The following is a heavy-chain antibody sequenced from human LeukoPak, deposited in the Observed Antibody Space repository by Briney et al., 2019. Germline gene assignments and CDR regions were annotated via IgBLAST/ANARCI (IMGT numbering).Heavy chain of an antibody. V-gene: IGHV3-66*01. Sequence: GGSLRLSCAASGFTVSSNYMSWVRQAPGKGLEWVSVIYSGGSTYYADSVKGRFTISRDNSKNTLYLQMNSLRAEDTAVYYCAKDFWGVEQWLVLDAFDIWGQGTMVTVSS. D-gene: IGHD6-19*01. CDR2: IYSGGST. J-gene: IGHJ3*02. CDR1: GFTVSSNY. CDR3: AKDFWGVEQWLVLDAFDI.